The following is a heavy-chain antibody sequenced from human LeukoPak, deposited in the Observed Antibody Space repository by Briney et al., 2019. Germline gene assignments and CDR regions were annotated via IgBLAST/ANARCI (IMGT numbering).Heavy chain of an antibody. D-gene: IGHD5-12*01. V-gene: IGHV4-39*07. CDR3: ARSCRILDIVATIRARLGGNGFDI. J-gene: IGHJ3*02. Sequence: SETLFLTCTVSGGSISSSSYYWGWMRQPPGKGLEWIGSIYHSGSTYYNPSLNSRVTIAVETSKNQFSLKLSSVTAADKAVYYCARSCRILDIVATIRARLGGNGFDIWGQGTMVTVSS. CDR2: IYHSGST. CDR1: GGSISSSSYY.